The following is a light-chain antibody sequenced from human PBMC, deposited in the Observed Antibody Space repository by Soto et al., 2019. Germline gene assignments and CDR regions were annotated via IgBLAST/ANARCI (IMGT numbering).Light chain of an antibody. CDR2: AAS. CDR3: QQSYSTPRLT. CDR1: QSISSY. V-gene: IGKV1-39*01. Sequence: DIQMTQSPSSLSASVGDRVTITCRASQSISSYLNWYQQKPGKAPKLLIYAASSLQSGVPSRFSGSGSGTDFTLTISSLQPEDFATYYCQQSYSTPRLTFGGGTGVDIK. J-gene: IGKJ4*01.